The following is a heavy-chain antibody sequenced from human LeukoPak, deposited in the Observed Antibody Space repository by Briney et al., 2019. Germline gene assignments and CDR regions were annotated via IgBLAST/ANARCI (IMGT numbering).Heavy chain of an antibody. CDR1: CGSISSYY. Sequence: SETLSLTCTVSCGSISSYYWSWIRQPPGKGLEWIGYIYYSGSTNYNPSLKSRVTISVDTSKNQFSLKLSSVTAADTAVYYCARGYYGSGSYSDYWGQGTLVTVSS. J-gene: IGHJ4*02. CDR2: IYYSGST. CDR3: ARGYYGSGSYSDY. V-gene: IGHV4-59*01. D-gene: IGHD3-10*01.